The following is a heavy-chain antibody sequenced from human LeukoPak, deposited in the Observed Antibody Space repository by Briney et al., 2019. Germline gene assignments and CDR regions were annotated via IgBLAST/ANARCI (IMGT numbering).Heavy chain of an antibody. CDR2: IYTSGST. J-gene: IGHJ3*02. CDR3: ARDRSYYDCSGYYTDAFDI. CDR1: GGSISSYY. D-gene: IGHD3-22*01. V-gene: IGHV4-4*07. Sequence: SETLSLTCTVSGGSISSYYWSWIRQPAGKGLEWIGRIYTSGSTNYNPSLKSRVTMSVDTSKNQFSLKLSSVTAADTAVYYCARDRSYYDCSGYYTDAFDIWGQGTMVTVSS.